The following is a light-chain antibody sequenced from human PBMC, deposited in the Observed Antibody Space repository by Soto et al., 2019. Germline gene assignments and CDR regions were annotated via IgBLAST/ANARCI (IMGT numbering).Light chain of an antibody. CDR1: SSDVGGYNY. Sequence: VLTQPPSASGSPGQSVTISCTGTSSDVGGYNYVSWYQQHPGKAPKLMIYEVSKRPSGVPDRFSGSKSGNTASLTVSGLQAEDEADYYCTSYAGSNNFFYVFGTGTKVTVL. V-gene: IGLV2-8*01. J-gene: IGLJ1*01. CDR2: EVS. CDR3: TSYAGSNNFFYV.